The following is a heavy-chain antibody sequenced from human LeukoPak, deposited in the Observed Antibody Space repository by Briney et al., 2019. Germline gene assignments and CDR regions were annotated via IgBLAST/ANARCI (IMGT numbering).Heavy chain of an antibody. CDR1: GGSISSGGYS. J-gene: IGHJ5*02. V-gene: IGHV4-30-4*07. D-gene: IGHD4-17*01. Sequence: SETLSLTCAVSGGSISSGGYSWSWIRQPPGKGLEWIGYIYYSGSTYYNPSLKSRVTISVDTSKNQFSLKLSSVTAADTAVYYCARARELHYGDYINWFDPWGQGTLVTVSS. CDR3: ARARELHYGDYINWFDP. CDR2: IYYSGST.